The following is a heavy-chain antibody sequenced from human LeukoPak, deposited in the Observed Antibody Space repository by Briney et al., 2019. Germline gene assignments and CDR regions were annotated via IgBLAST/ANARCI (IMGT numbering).Heavy chain of an antibody. CDR3: ARRPYYYDSSGPFDY. D-gene: IGHD3-22*01. V-gene: IGHV1-46*01. CDR1: GYTFTSYY. J-gene: IGHJ4*02. CDR2: INPSGGST. Sequence: ASVKVSCKASGYTFTSYYMHWVRQAPGQGLKWMGIINPSGGSTSYAQKFQGRVTMTRDTSTSTVYMELSSLRSEDTAVYYCARRPYYYDSSGPFDYWGQGTLVTVSS.